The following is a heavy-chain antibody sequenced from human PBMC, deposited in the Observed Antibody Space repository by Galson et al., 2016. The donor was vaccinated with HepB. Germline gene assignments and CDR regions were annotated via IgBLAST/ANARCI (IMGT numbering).Heavy chain of an antibody. CDR2: IIPMFGTTNYA. CDR1: GGIFSNYA. J-gene: IGHJ4*02. Sequence: SVKVSCKASGGIFSNYAISWVRQAPGQGLEWMGGIIPMFGTTNYANYAQKFQGRVTISADESTSTAYMELSSLRSEDTAVYYCARGKGWSTSGQDYYFDHWGQGTLVTVSS. V-gene: IGHV1-69*13. D-gene: IGHD6-25*01. CDR3: ARGKGWSTSGQDYYFDH.